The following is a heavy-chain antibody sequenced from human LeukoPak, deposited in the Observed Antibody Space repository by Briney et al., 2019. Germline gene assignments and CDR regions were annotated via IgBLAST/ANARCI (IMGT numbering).Heavy chain of an antibody. D-gene: IGHD1-26*01. Sequence: SVKVSCKFSGYTLTELSMHWVRQAPGKGLEWMGVFDPEDGETIYAQKFQGRVTMTEDTSTDTAYMELSILRSEDTAVYYCATIVLFRVGANPNWFDPWGQGTLVTVSS. CDR3: ATIVLFRVGANPNWFDP. CDR1: GYTLTELS. V-gene: IGHV1-24*01. CDR2: FDPEDGET. J-gene: IGHJ5*02.